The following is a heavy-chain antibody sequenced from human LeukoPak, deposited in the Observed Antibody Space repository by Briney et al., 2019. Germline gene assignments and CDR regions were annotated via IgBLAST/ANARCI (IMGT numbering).Heavy chain of an antibody. CDR3: ARLPSSKLLPIELFRDY. D-gene: IGHD2-15*01. J-gene: IGHJ4*02. CDR1: GGSVSSGGYY. V-gene: IGHV4-31*03. CDR2: IYYSGST. Sequence: SQTLSLTCTVSGGSVSSGGYYWSWIRQHPGKGLEWIGYIYYSGSTYYNPSLKSRVTISVDTSKNQFSLKLSSVTAADTAVYYCARLPSSKLLPIELFRDYWGQGTLVTVSS.